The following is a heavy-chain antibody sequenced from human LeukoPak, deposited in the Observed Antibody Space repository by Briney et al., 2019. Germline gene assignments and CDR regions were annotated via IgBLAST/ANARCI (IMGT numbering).Heavy chain of an antibody. Sequence: SETLSLTCAVYGGSFSGYYWSWIRQPPGKGLEWIGEINHSGSTNYNPSLKSRVTISVDTSKNQFSLKLTSVTAADTAVYYCARDYAVAWGRNYYYYMDVWGKGTTVTVSS. CDR1: GGSFSGYY. D-gene: IGHD6-19*01. J-gene: IGHJ6*03. V-gene: IGHV4-34*01. CDR2: INHSGST. CDR3: ARDYAVAWGRNYYYYMDV.